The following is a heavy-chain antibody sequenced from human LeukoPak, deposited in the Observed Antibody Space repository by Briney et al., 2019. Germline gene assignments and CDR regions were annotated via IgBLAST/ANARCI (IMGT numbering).Heavy chain of an antibody. CDR3: ARAPWASDNFDY. V-gene: IGHV4-4*07. Sequence: SETLSLTCTVSGGSISRYYWSWIRQPAGKGLEWIGRIYTSGSTNYNPSLKSRVTMSVDTSKNQFSLKLSSVPAADTAVYYCARAPWASDNFDYWGQGTLVTVSA. CDR1: GGSISRYY. CDR2: IYTSGST. J-gene: IGHJ4*02.